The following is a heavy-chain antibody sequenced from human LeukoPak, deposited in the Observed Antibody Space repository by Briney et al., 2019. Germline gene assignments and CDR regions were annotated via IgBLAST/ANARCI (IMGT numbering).Heavy chain of an antibody. CDR2: IYYSGST. Sequence: SQTLSLTCTVSGGSISSGGYYWSWIRQHPGKGLEWIGYIYYSGSTYYNPSLKSRVTISVDTSKNQFSLKLSSVTAADTAVYYCARDSSIANYYYYGMDVWGQGTTVTVSS. CDR3: ARDSSIANYYYYGMDV. J-gene: IGHJ6*02. V-gene: IGHV4-31*03. CDR1: GGSISSGGYY.